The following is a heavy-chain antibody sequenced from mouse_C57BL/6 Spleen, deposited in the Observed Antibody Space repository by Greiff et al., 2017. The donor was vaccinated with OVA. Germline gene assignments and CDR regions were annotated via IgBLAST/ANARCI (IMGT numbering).Heavy chain of an antibody. Sequence: EVMLVESGGGLVKPGGSLKLSCAASGFTFSDYGMHWVRQAPEKGLEWVAYISSGSSTIYYADTVKGRFTISRDNAKNTLFLQMTSLRSEDTAMYYCARDTTPNYYAMDYWGQGTSVTVSS. CDR3: ARDTTPNYYAMDY. CDR1: GFTFSDYG. J-gene: IGHJ4*01. V-gene: IGHV5-17*01. CDR2: ISSGSSTI. D-gene: IGHD2-12*01.